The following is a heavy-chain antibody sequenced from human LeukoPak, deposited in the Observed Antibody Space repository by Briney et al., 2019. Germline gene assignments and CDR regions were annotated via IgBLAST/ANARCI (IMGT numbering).Heavy chain of an antibody. CDR1: GFTVSSNY. CDR2: IYSGGST. J-gene: IGHJ5*02. D-gene: IGHD3-22*01. V-gene: IGHV3-53*01. CDR3: ARTVRGRYYDSSGYPDH. Sequence: GGSLRLSCAASGFTVSSNYMSWVRQAPGKGLEWVSVIYSGGSTYYADSVKGRFTISRDNAKNSLYLQMNSLRAEDTAVYYCARTVRGRYYDSSGYPDHWGQGTLVTVSS.